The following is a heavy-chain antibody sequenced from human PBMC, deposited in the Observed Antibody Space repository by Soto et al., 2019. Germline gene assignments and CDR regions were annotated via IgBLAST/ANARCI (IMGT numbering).Heavy chain of an antibody. J-gene: IGHJ4*02. CDR3: AKGAGYDYYDSSFHFDY. CDR1: GFTFSSYG. D-gene: IGHD3-22*01. V-gene: IGHV3-30*18. Sequence: GGSLRLSCAASGFTFSSYGMHWVRQAPGKGLEWVAVISYDGSNKYYADSVKGRFTISRDNSKNTLYLQMNSLRAEDTAVYYCAKGAGYDYYDSSFHFDYWGQGTLVTVSS. CDR2: ISYDGSNK.